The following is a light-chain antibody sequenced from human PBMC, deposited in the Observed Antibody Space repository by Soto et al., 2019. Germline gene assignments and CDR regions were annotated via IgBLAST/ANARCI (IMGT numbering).Light chain of an antibody. CDR2: GAS. CDR3: QQYGSSPLT. Sequence: EIVLTQSPGTLSLSPGERATLSCRASESVSDNYLAWYQQRSGQAPRLVIDGASSRASAVPDRFSGSGSGADFTLTIRRLEPEDFAVYYCQQYGSSPLTFGGGTKVEIK. V-gene: IGKV3-20*01. CDR1: ESVSDNY. J-gene: IGKJ4*01.